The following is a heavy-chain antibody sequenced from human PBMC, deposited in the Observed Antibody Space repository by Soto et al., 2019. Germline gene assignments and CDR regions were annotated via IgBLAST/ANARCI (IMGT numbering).Heavy chain of an antibody. CDR1: GGSISSGGYY. V-gene: IGHV4-31*03. CDR3: AMTPDCSTISCPDCYFDF. J-gene: IGHJ4*02. D-gene: IGHD2-2*01. Sequence: SETLSLTCTVSGGSISSGGYYWSWIRQHPGKGLEWIGYIYYSGSTYYNPSLKSRVSISVDTSENQFSLQMSSVTAADTAVYYCAMTPDCSTISCPDCYFDFWGQGTLVTVSS. CDR2: IYYSGST.